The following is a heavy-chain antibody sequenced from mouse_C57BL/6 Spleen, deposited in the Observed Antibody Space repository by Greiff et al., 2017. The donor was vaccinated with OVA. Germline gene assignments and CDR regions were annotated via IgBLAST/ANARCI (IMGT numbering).Heavy chain of an antibody. D-gene: IGHD1-1*01. J-gene: IGHJ1*03. CDR2: IYPGSGST. V-gene: IGHV1-55*01. CDR1: GYTFTSYW. CDR3: ARYCGSSSDWYCEV. Sequence: QVQLQQPGAELVKPGASVKMSCKASGYTFTSYWITWVKQRPGQGLEWIGDIYPGSGSTNYNEKFKSKATLTVDTSSSTAYMQLSSLTSEDSAVYYWARYCGSSSDWYCEVWGTGTTVTVSS.